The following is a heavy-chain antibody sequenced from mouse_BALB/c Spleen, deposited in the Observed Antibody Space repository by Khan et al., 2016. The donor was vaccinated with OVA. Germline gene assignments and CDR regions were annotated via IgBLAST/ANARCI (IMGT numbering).Heavy chain of an antibody. CDR2: INPSTGYT. CDR1: GYTFTTYW. V-gene: IGHV1-7*01. J-gene: IGHJ3*01. Sequence: QVQLKESGAELAKPGASVKMSCTASGYTFTTYWMHWIKQRPGKSLEWIGYINPSTGYTEYNQNFKDKATLTADESSSTAYMQLNSLTSEDSAVYDCARRGLYCIFAYWGQGTLVTVSA. CDR3: ARRGLYCIFAY.